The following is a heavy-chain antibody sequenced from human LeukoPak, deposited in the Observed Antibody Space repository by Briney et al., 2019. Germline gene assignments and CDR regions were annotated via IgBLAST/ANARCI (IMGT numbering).Heavy chain of an antibody. V-gene: IGHV3-15*01. J-gene: IGHJ5*02. D-gene: IGHD1-26*01. CDR2: IQRKSDGETT. CDR3: STGGGTYSLGA. CDR1: GFTVTNAR. Sequence: PGGSLRLSCAASGFTVTNARMTWVRRTPGKGLEWVGHIQRKSDGETTDYAAPVKDRFTISRDDSKNTLYLQMNSLKTEDTAVYYCSTGGGTYSLGAWGQGTLVIVSS.